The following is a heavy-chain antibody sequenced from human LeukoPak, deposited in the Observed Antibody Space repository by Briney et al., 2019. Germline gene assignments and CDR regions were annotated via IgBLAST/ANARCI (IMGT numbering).Heavy chain of an antibody. J-gene: IGHJ5*02. Sequence: VASVKVSCKASGYTFTSYGISWVRQAPGQGLEWMGWISACNGNTNYAQKLQGRVTMTTDTSTSTAYMELRSLRSDDTAVYYCARGLMVYAQNWFDPWGQGTLVTVSS. CDR2: ISACNGNT. V-gene: IGHV1-18*01. CDR3: ARGLMVYAQNWFDP. CDR1: GYTFTSYG. D-gene: IGHD2-8*01.